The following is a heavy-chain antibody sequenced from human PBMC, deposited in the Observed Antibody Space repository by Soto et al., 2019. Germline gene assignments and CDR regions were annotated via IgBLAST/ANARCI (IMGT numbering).Heavy chain of an antibody. CDR1: GDSVSSNTAA. D-gene: IGHD6-19*01. CDR3: ARGVAGSGFDL. J-gene: IGHJ4*02. V-gene: IGHV6-1*01. CDR2: TYYRSNWRH. Sequence: TLSLTCAISGDSVSSNTAAWNWIMSSPSRGLEWLGRTYYRSNWRHDYAVSVRSRITVNPDTSKNHFSLQLNSVTPDDTAVYYCARGVAGSGFDLWGQGTLVTVYS.